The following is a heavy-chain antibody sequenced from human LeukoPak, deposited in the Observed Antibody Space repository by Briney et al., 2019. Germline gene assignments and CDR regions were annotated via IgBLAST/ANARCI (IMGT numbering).Heavy chain of an antibody. CDR3: ARGLRRSGYYYMGV. CDR1: GGSISSYS. Sequence: SETLCLTCTVSGGSISSYSWSWIRQPAGKGLEWIGRIYTSGSTNYSPSRKRLVTMSVDTTKNQFSLKLSSVTAADTAVYYWARGLRRSGYYYMGVWGKGTTVTVSS. J-gene: IGHJ6*03. V-gene: IGHV4-4*07. CDR2: IYTSGST.